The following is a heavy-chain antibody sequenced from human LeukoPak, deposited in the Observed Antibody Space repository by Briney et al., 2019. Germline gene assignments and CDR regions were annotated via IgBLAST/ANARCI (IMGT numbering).Heavy chain of an antibody. J-gene: IGHJ3*02. V-gene: IGHV3-21*01. CDR1: GFTFSSYS. Sequence: GGSLRLSCAASGFTFSSYSMNWVRQAPGKGLEWVSSISSSSSYIYYADSVKGRFTISRDNAKNSLYLQMNSLRAEDTAVYYCARDRGSYSLLGAFDIWGQGTMVTVSS. D-gene: IGHD1-26*01. CDR2: ISSSSSYI. CDR3: ARDRGSYSLLGAFDI.